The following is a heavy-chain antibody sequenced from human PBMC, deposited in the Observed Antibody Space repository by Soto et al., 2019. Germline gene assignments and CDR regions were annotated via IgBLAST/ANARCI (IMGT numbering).Heavy chain of an antibody. D-gene: IGHD5-18*01. CDR3: ARARGYTYGPPTY. Sequence: QVQLVESGGGVVQPGRSLRLSCAASGFTFNTYGMHWVRQAPGKGLEWVAVIWYDGSLKYYPDSVKGRFTISRDNSKNTLYLQINSLRAEDTAVYYCARARGYTYGPPTYWGQGTLVTVSS. J-gene: IGHJ4*02. V-gene: IGHV3-33*01. CDR1: GFTFNTYG. CDR2: IWYDGSLK.